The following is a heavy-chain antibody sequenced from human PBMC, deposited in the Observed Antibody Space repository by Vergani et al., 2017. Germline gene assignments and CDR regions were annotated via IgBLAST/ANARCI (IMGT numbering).Heavy chain of an antibody. CDR2: IYYSGST. CDR1: GGSISSSSYY. CDR3: ARVSSSWYHDAFDI. V-gene: IGHV4-39*01. Sequence: QLQLQESGPGLVKPSETLSLTCTVSGGSISSSSYYWGWIRQPPGKGLEWIGSIYYSGSTYYNPSLKSRVTISVDTSKNQFSLKLSSVTAADTAVYYCARVSSSWYHDAFDIWGQGTMVTVSS. D-gene: IGHD6-13*01. J-gene: IGHJ3*02.